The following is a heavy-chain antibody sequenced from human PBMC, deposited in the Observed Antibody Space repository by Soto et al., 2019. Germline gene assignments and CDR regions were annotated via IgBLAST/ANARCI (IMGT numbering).Heavy chain of an antibody. CDR3: ASRGSHISFSGVAPNYYYYALDV. J-gene: IGHJ6*02. CDR1: GGSISSYY. D-gene: IGHD3-3*01. CDR2: IYYSGT. Sequence: SETLSLTCSVSGGSISSYYWSWIRQPPGKGLEWIAYIYYSGTSYNPSLKSRVSISLDTSKNQFSLKLSSVTAADTAVYYCASRGSHISFSGVAPNYYYYALDVWGQGTTVTVSS. V-gene: IGHV4-59*01.